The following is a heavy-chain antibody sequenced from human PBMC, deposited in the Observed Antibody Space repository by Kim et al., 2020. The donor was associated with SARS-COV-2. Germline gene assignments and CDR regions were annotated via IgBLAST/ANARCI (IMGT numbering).Heavy chain of an antibody. J-gene: IGHJ4*02. CDR3: ARVGPHYDSNGPDY. Sequence: GGSLRLSCSASGFTFSDYYMSWIRQAPGKGLEWVSFISVTGSDINYADSVKGRFTVSRDNAKMSLSLEMKSLRVDDTAVYFCARVGPHYDSNGPDYWGQGALVTVTS. CDR1: GFTFSDYY. D-gene: IGHD3-22*01. V-gene: IGHV3-11*01. CDR2: ISVTGSDI.